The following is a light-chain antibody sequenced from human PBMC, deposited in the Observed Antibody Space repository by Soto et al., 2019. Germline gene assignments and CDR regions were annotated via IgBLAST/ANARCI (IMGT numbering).Light chain of an antibody. V-gene: IGKV3-15*01. CDR3: QQYNNWPPLT. J-gene: IGKJ4*01. CDR1: QSVSSN. Sequence: EIVLTQSPGTLSLSPGARAPLSCRASQSVSSNLAWYQQKPGQAPRLLIYGASTRATGIPARFSGSGSGTEFTLTISSLQSEDFAVYYCQQYNNWPPLTFGGGTKVDIK. CDR2: GAS.